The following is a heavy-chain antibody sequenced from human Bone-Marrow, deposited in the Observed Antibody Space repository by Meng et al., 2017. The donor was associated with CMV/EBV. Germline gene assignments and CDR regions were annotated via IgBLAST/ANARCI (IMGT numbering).Heavy chain of an antibody. J-gene: IGHJ5*02. D-gene: IGHD3-10*01. Sequence: EVQLVQSGGXLVKPGGSLDLSCAASGFTFSSYSMNWVRQAPGKGLEWVSSISSSSSYIYYADSVKGRFTISRDNAKNSLYLQMNSLRAEDTAVYYCANFMVRGVIPSWGQGTLVTVSS. CDR3: ANFMVRGVIPS. CDR1: GFTFSSYS. CDR2: ISSSSSYI. V-gene: IGHV3-21*01.